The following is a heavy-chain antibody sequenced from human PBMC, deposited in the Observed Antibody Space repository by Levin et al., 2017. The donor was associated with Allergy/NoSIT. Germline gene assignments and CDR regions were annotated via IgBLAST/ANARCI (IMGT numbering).Heavy chain of an antibody. CDR3: ARQCYDILTGYYNFDF. CDR2: IYNSGST. D-gene: IGHD3-9*01. V-gene: IGHV4-39*01. Sequence: SETLSLTCTVSGGSISSSISYWGWIRQAPGKGLEWIGSIYNSGSTYYNPSLKSRVTTSVDTSKNQFSLKLSSVTAADTAVYYCARQCYDILTGYYNFDFWGQGTLVTVSS. J-gene: IGHJ4*02. CDR1: GGSISSSISY.